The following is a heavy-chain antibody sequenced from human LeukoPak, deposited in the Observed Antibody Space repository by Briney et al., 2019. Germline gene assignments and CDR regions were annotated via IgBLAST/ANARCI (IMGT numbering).Heavy chain of an antibody. CDR3: TRPDYYDSSGYYPPVGMDV. J-gene: IGHJ6*02. D-gene: IGHD3-22*01. CDR2: IRSKANSYAT. Sequence: GSLRLSCAASGFTFSGSAMHWVRQASGKGLEWVGRIRSKANSYATAYAASVKGRFTISRDDSKNTAYLQMNGLKTGDTAVYYCTRPDYYDSSGYYPPVGMDVWGQGTTVTVSS. V-gene: IGHV3-73*01. CDR1: GFTFSGSA.